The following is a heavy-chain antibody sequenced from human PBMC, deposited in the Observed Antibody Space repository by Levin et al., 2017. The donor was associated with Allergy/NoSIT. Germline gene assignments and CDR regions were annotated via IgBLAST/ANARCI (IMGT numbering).Heavy chain of an antibody. CDR1: GFTFSSYA. Sequence: GGSLRLSCAASGFTFSSYAMSWVRQAPGKGLEWVSAISGSGGSTYYADSVKGRFTISRDNSKNTLYLQMNSLRAEDTAVYYCAKDRLNWQWLASPDAFDSWGQGTMVTVSS. CDR3: AKDRLNWQWLASPDAFDS. V-gene: IGHV3-23*01. J-gene: IGHJ3*02. D-gene: IGHD6-19*01. CDR2: ISGSGGST.